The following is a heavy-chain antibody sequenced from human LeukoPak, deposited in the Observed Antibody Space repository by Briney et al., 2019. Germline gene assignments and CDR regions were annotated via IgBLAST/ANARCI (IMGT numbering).Heavy chain of an antibody. D-gene: IGHD6-19*01. J-gene: IGHJ4*02. CDR1: GYTFISYD. CDR3: AKDPDSSGWYGFGDY. CDR2: MNPNSGNT. Sequence: ASVKVSCKASGYTFISYDINWVRQVTGQGLEWMGWMNPNSGNTGYAQKFQGRVTITRNTSISTAFMELSSLRSDDTAVYYCAKDPDSSGWYGFGDYWGQGTLVTVSS. V-gene: IGHV1-8*03.